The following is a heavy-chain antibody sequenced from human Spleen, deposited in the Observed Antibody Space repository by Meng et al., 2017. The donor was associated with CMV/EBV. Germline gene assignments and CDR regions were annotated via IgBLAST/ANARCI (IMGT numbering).Heavy chain of an antibody. Sequence: QGQLVQSGPEVKKPGASVKVSCKASGYTFTTYGIGWVRQAPGQGLEWMGWISGYNGKTDYAQKFQGRVTLTTDTSTDTAYMDLRSLRSDDTAVYYCARDLESTGEHPSFDYWGQGTLVTVSS. J-gene: IGHJ4*02. CDR3: ARDLESTGEHPSFDY. CDR2: ISGYNGKT. D-gene: IGHD3-16*01. V-gene: IGHV1-18*01. CDR1: GYTFTTYG.